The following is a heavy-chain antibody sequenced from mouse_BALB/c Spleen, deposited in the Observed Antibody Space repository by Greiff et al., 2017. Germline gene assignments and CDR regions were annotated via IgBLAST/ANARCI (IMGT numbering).Heavy chain of an antibody. CDR2: IWGGGST. J-gene: IGHJ3*01. CDR1: GFSLTSYS. Sequence: VHLVESGPGLVAPSQTLYITCTVSGFSLTSYSVHWVRQPPGQGLEWLGMIWGGGSTDYNSDLKSRLSISKDNTNSQVFLKMNSLQTDDTAMYYCASHLYYDYDWSLAYWGQGTLVTVSA. D-gene: IGHD2-4*01. CDR3: ASHLYYDYDWSLAY. V-gene: IGHV2-6-4*01.